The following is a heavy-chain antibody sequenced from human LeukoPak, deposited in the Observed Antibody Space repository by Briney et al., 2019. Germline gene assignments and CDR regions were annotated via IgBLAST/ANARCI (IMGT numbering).Heavy chain of an antibody. J-gene: IGHJ5*02. V-gene: IGHV4-34*01. CDR1: GDTFSGYY. CDR3: ARGDAGYCSSSSCYGMRWFDR. Sequence: SETLSLTCAVYGDTFSGYYWSWNRQSPGKGLEWIGEINHSGNTNYNPSLKSRVSILVDTSKNQFSPKPTSVTAADTAVYYCARGDAGYCSSSSCYGMRWFDRWGQGVLVTVSS. D-gene: IGHD2-2*01. CDR2: INHSGNT.